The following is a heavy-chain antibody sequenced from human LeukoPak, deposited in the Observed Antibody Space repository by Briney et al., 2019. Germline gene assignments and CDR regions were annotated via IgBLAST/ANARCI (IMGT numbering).Heavy chain of an antibody. J-gene: IGHJ4*02. CDR1: GGSISSSSYY. CDR2: IYYSGNT. D-gene: IGHD1-26*01. CDR3: ARHRTGSPFSR. V-gene: IGHV4-39*01. Sequence: PETLSLTCTVSGGSISSSSYYWGWIRQPPGKGLEWIGSIYYSGNTYYNPSLKSRVTISVDTSNNQFSLKLSSVTAADTALYYCARHRTGSPFSRWGQGTLVTVSS.